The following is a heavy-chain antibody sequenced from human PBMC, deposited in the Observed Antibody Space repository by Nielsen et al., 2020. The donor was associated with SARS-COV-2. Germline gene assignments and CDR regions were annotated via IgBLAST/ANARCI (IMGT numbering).Heavy chain of an antibody. D-gene: IGHD4-17*01. J-gene: IGHJ4*02. CDR2: IYYSGST. CDR3: ARFYGDYVGY. CDR1: GGTISSYD. Sequence: SETLSLTCTVSGGTISSYDWSWIRQPPGKGLEWIGYIYYSGSTNYNPSLKSRVTISVYTSKKPFSLKLSSVTAADTAFYYCARFYGDYVGYWGQGTLVTVSS. V-gene: IGHV4-59*13.